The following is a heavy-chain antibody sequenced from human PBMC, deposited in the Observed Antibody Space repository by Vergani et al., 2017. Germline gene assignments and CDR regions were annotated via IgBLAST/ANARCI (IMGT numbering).Heavy chain of an antibody. V-gene: IGHV4-39*01. CDR1: GGSISSSNYF. J-gene: IGHJ3*01. CDR3: ARGGGNYYDAFDV. CDR2: IYYSGST. Sequence: QLQLPESGPGLVKPSETLSLTCTVSGGSISSSNYFWGWIRQPPGKGLEWIGSIYYSGSTYYNPSLKSRVTISVDTSKNQFSLKLSSVTAADTAVYYCARGGGNYYDAFDVWGQGTMVTVSS. D-gene: IGHD1-26*01.